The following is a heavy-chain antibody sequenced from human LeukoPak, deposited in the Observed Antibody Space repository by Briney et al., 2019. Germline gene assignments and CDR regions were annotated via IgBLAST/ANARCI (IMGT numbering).Heavy chain of an antibody. D-gene: IGHD4-17*01. CDR2: IKQDGSEK. CDR3: ARVGGDYKFDY. Sequence: GGSLRLSCAVSGFTFSSYWMSWVRQAPGKGLEWVANIKQDGSEKYYVDSVKGRFTISRDNAKNSLYLQMNSLRAEDSAVYYCARVGGDYKFDYWGRGTLVTVSS. CDR1: GFTFSSYW. J-gene: IGHJ4*02. V-gene: IGHV3-7*01.